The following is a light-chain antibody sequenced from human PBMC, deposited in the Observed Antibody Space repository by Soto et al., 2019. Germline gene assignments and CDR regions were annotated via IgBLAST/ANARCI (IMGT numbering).Light chain of an antibody. V-gene: IGKV3-20*01. CDR1: QHVRSSY. Sequence: EIVLTQSPGTLSLSPGETATLSCRASQHVRSSYLVWYQHKAGQAPRLLVFGASSRAAGISDRLSGSGSGADFTLTTNSLEPEDGAVYYCQRYANSVWTFGQGTKLELK. J-gene: IGKJ1*01. CDR2: GAS. CDR3: QRYANSVWT.